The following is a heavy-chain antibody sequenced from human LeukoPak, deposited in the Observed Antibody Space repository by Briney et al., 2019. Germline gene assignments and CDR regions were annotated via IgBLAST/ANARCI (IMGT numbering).Heavy chain of an antibody. CDR1: GFTFSSYG. CDR3: AREYYRSSGRRGYCDN. J-gene: IGHJ4*02. CDR2: IRYDGNKE. Sequence: PGVSLRLSCAASGFTFSSYGMHWVRQAPGKGLEWVAVIRYDGNKEFYADFVKGRFTISRDNSKNTLYLQMNSLRAEDTAVYYCAREYYRSSGRRGYCDNWGQGTLVTVSS. V-gene: IGHV3-33*01. D-gene: IGHD3-22*01.